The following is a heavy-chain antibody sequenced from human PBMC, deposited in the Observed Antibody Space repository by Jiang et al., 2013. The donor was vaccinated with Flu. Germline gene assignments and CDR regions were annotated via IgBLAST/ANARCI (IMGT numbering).Heavy chain of an antibody. CDR3: ARDVGEIELVPYASVGFGLDV. J-gene: IGHJ6*02. Sequence: GAEVKKPGASVKVSCKASGYSFTSHGFSWVRQAPGRGLEWMGWISPYNGNKYYAQKFQGRVSLITDRSTNTAYMELRSLKSDDTGVYYCARDVGEIELVPYASVGFGLDVWGQGTTDHCL. D-gene: IGHD2-8*02. CDR2: ISPYNGNK. V-gene: IGHV1-18*01. CDR1: GYSFTSHG.